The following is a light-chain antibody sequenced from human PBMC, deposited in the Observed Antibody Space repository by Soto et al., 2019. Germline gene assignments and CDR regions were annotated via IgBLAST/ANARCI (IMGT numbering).Light chain of an antibody. V-gene: IGLV2-14*01. Sequence: QSSLTQLACVSGSPGQSVTISCTGTSSDVGGYNYVSWYQQHPGKAPKLMIYDVSNRPSGVSNRFSGSKSGNTASLTISGLQAEDEADYYCSSYTSSSTLEVFGGGTKLTVL. CDR2: DVS. CDR3: SSYTSSSTLEV. J-gene: IGLJ2*01. CDR1: SSDVGGYNY.